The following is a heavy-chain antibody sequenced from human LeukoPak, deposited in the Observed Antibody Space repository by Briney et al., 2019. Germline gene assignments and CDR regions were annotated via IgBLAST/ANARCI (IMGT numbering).Heavy chain of an antibody. Sequence: GGSLRLSCVASGFTFSDYYMTWIRQAPGKGLEWVSYISNSGITISYGDSVRGRFTISRDNARNSLYLQMDSLRVEDTAIYYCARDTHSSGWNWIDPWGQGTLVTVSP. CDR3: ARDTHSSGWNWIDP. V-gene: IGHV3-11*01. CDR1: GFTFSDYY. J-gene: IGHJ5*02. D-gene: IGHD6-19*01. CDR2: ISNSGITI.